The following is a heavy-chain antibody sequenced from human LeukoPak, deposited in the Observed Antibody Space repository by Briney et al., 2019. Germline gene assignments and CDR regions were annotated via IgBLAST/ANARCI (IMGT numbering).Heavy chain of an antibody. D-gene: IGHD3-10*01. CDR1: GFTFSSYS. Sequence: QPGGPLRLSCAASGFTFSSYSMIWVRQAPGKGLEWVSYISSSSSTIYYVDSVKGRFTISRDNAKNSLYLQMNSLRAEDTAVFYCARNTITGYYYGMDVWGQGTTVTVSS. J-gene: IGHJ6*02. CDR3: ARNTITGYYYGMDV. V-gene: IGHV3-48*04. CDR2: ISSSSSTI.